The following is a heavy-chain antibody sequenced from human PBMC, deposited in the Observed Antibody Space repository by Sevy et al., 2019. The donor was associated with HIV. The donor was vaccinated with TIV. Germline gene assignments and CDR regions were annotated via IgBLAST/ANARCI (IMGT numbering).Heavy chain of an antibody. CDR3: AREGSIRGYDGSGSNPWFDP. CDR1: GYTFSDYY. J-gene: IGHJ5*02. D-gene: IGHD1-26*01. CDR2: INPHNGDT. Sequence: ASVKVSCKASGYTFSDYYIHWVRQAPGRGLEWRGWINPHNGDTNSAQKFQGRVTMTRDTSISTAYMELRRLRSDDTAVYYCAREGSIRGYDGSGSNPWFDPWCQGTLVTVSS. V-gene: IGHV1-2*02.